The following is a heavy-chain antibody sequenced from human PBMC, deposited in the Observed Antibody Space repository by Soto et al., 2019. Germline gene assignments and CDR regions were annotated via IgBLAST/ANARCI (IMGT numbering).Heavy chain of an antibody. J-gene: IGHJ5*02. CDR3: ARAGPGFCTNRLSWFDP. V-gene: IGHV4-30-2*01. Sequence: SEPLSLTCGVSGGSIGGGDYSWSWIRQPRGKGLEWIGHIYLIGSTYYSPSLKSRVTISIDRSKNPFSLNLSSVTAADTAVYHCARAGPGFCTNRLSWFDPWGQGPLVTVSS. CDR1: GGSIGGGDYS. D-gene: IGHD2-8*01. CDR2: IYLIGST.